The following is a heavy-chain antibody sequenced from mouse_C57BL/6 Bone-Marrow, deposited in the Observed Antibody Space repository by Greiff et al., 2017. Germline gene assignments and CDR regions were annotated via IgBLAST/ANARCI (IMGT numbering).Heavy chain of an antibody. V-gene: IGHV5-9*01. CDR3: ARRQVWFAY. D-gene: IGHD3-2*01. J-gene: IGHJ3*01. CDR2: ISGGGGNT. Sequence: DVMLVESGGGLVKPGGSLKLSCAASGFTFSSYTMSWVRQTPEKRLEWVATISGGGGNTYYPESVKGRFTISRDNAKNTLYLQVSSLGSDDTALYYCARRQVWFAYWGQGTLVTVSA. CDR1: GFTFSSYT.